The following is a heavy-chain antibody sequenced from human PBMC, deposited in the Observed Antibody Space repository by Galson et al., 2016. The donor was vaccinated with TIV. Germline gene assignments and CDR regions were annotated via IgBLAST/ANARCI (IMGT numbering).Heavy chain of an antibody. CDR3: ARDRNTYYFDIPFDY. V-gene: IGHV1-2*02. CDR1: GYMFTDYY. CDR2: ITPINGDT. D-gene: IGHD3-9*01. J-gene: IGHJ4*02. Sequence: SVKVSCKASGYMFTDYYIHWVRQAPGQGLEWMGWITPINGDTKYAQKFQGRVAMTRDKSISNAYLELTRVTTDDKAVYYCARDRNTYYFDIPFDYWGQGTQVTVSS.